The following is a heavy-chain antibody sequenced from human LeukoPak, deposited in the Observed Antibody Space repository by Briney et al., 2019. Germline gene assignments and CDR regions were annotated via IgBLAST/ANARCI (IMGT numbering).Heavy chain of an antibody. Sequence: AASVKVSCKASGYTFTSYGISWVRQVTGQGLEWMGWMNPKSGNTGYAQKFQGRVTITRNTSISTAYMEVSSLRYEDTAVYYCARRAVDNSYYYYMDVWGKGTTVTVSS. J-gene: IGHJ6*03. CDR1: GYTFTSYG. D-gene: IGHD6-19*01. V-gene: IGHV1-8*03. CDR3: ARRAVDNSYYYYMDV. CDR2: MNPKSGNT.